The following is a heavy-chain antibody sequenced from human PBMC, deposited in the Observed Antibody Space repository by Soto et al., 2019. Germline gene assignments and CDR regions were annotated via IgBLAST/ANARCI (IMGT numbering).Heavy chain of an antibody. D-gene: IGHD3-3*01. Sequence: GGSLRLSCAASGFTFSSYGMHWVRQAPGKGLEWVAVISYDGSNQYYADSVKGRFTISRDNSKNTLYLQMNSLRAEETAVYYCAKEGRFLEWLFYFDYWGQGTLVTVSS. CDR1: GFTFSSYG. CDR2: ISYDGSNQ. CDR3: AKEGRFLEWLFYFDY. J-gene: IGHJ4*02. V-gene: IGHV3-30*18.